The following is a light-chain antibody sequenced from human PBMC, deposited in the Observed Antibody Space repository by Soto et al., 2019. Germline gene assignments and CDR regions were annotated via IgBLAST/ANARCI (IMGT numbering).Light chain of an antibody. J-gene: IGLJ2*01. Sequence: QSVLTQPPSVSGAPGQRVTISCTGSSSNIGAGYDVHWYQQRPGTAPKLLIYGNSNRPSGVPDRFSGSKSGTSASLAITGLQAEDEAEYYCQSYDSGLSGSIFGGGTKLPVL. V-gene: IGLV1-40*01. CDR3: QSYDSGLSGSI. CDR1: SSNIGAGYD. CDR2: GNS.